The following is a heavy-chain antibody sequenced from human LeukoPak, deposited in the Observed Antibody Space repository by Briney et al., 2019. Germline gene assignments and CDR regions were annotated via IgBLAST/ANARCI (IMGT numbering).Heavy chain of an antibody. CDR3: ARSGRNFHY. CDR2: ISTSGTTI. Sequence: GGSLRLSCAASGFTFSSFEMNWVRQAPGKGLEWVSYISTSGTTIYYADSVKGRFTISRDNAKNSLYLQMNSLRAEDTAVYYCARSGRNFHYWGQGTLATVSS. CDR1: GFTFSSFE. D-gene: IGHD6-25*01. V-gene: IGHV3-48*03. J-gene: IGHJ4*02.